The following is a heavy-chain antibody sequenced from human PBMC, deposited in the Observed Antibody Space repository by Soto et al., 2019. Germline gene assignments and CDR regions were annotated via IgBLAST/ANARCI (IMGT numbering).Heavy chain of an antibody. CDR3: ARRWIAGRRGGSYGMDV. D-gene: IGHD6-6*01. Sequence: SEPLSLTCAVYGGSFSGYYWGWIRQPPGKGLEWIGSIYYSGSTYYNPSLKSRVTISVDTSKNQFSLKLSSVTAADTAVYYCARRWIAGRRGGSYGMDVWGQGTTVTVSS. J-gene: IGHJ6*02. CDR1: GGSFSGYY. V-gene: IGHV4-39*01. CDR2: IYYSGST.